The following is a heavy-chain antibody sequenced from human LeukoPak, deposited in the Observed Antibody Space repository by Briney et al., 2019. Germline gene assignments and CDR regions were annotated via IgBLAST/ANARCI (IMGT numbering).Heavy chain of an antibody. CDR2: IYSSGTT. J-gene: IGHJ6*02. CDR1: GGSISNYY. Sequence: SETLSLTCNVSGGSISNYYWTWIRRPAGKGLEWIGRIYSSGTTTYNPSLKSRVAMSVDTSRNQFSLKLSSVTAADTAVYYCARVSPIAVAGSSYYYAMDVWGQGTTVTVSS. V-gene: IGHV4-4*07. CDR3: ARVSPIAVAGSSYYYAMDV. D-gene: IGHD6-19*01.